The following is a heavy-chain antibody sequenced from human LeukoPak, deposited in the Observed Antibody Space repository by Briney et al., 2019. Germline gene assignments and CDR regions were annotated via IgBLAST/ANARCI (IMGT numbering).Heavy chain of an antibody. J-gene: IGHJ3*02. D-gene: IGHD2-8*01. Sequence: PGGSLRLSCAASGFNFNIYSMNWVRQAPGKGLEWVASISSRSLYIYYPDSLRGRFTIYRDNAEKSLYLQMNDLRAEDTAVYYCSRDLDCTMTACYGGDDGFDIWGQGTMVTVSS. V-gene: IGHV3-21*01. CDR2: ISSRSLYI. CDR3: SRDLDCTMTACYGGDDGFDI. CDR1: GFNFNIYS.